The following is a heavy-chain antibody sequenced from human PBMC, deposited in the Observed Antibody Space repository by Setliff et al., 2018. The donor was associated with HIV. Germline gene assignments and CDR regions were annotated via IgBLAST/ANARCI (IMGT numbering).Heavy chain of an antibody. D-gene: IGHD6-13*01. CDR1: GYTFTSYY. J-gene: IGHJ4*02. CDR3: ARAYSSRWDFDY. CDR2: INPGGGST. Sequence: EASVKVSCKASGYTFTSYYMHWVRQAPGQGLEWMGIINPGGGSTSYAQKFQGRVTMTSDTSTSTVYMELSSPKSEDTAVYYCARAYSSRWDFDYWGQGTLVTVSS. V-gene: IGHV1-46*01.